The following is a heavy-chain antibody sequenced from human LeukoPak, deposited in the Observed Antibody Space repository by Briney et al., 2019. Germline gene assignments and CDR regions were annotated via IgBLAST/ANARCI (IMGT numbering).Heavy chain of an antibody. CDR1: GFTFSTYA. D-gene: IGHD3-10*01. CDR3: VKGGPGSL. V-gene: IGHV3-23*01. CDR2: ISTGGGST. J-gene: IGHJ4*02. Sequence: GGSLRLSCAASGFTFSTYAMSWVRQAPGKGLEWVSAISTGGGSTYYADSVKGRFTISRDNSKNTLYLQMNSLRAEDTATYYCVKGGPGSLWGQGTLVTVSS.